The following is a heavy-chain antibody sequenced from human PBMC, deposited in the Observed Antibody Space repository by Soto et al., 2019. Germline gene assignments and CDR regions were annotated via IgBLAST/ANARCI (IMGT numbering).Heavy chain of an antibody. D-gene: IGHD3-3*01. J-gene: IGHJ4*02. V-gene: IGHV3-73*02. CDR2: IRSKANSYAT. Sequence: EVQLVESGGGLVQPGGSLKLSCAASGFTFSGSAMHWVRQASGKGLEWVGHIRSKANSYATAYGVSVKGKFTISRDDSRNTAYLQMNSLKTEDTAVYYCARGVYDFSSGHTKGLDYWGEGTVVTVSS. CDR1: GFTFSGSA. CDR3: ARGVYDFSSGHTKGLDY.